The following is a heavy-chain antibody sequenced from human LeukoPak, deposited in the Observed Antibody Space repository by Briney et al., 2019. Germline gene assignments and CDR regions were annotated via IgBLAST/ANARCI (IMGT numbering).Heavy chain of an antibody. D-gene: IGHD3-9*01. J-gene: IGHJ4*02. CDR3: AKDLRELRYFDWLLSGAPDY. CDR2: ISGSGGST. V-gene: IGHV3-23*01. Sequence: PGGSLRLSCAASGFTFSSYAMSWVRQAPGKGLEWVSAISGSGGSTYYADSVKGRFTISRDNSKNTLYLQMNSLRAEDTAVYYCAKDLRELRYFDWLLSGAPDYWGQGTLVTVSS. CDR1: GFTFSSYA.